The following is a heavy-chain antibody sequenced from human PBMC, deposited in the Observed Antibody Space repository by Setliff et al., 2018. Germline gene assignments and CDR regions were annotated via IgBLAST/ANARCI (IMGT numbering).Heavy chain of an antibody. V-gene: IGHV1-24*01. CDR1: GYTLTELS. CDR3: ATNSGGNTIDAFDI. D-gene: IGHD2-15*01. J-gene: IGHJ3*02. Sequence: ASVKVSCKVSGYTLTELSMHWVRQAPGKGLEWMGGFDPEDGETIYAQKFQGRVTMTEDTSTDTAYMELSSLRSEDTAVYYCATNSGGNTIDAFDIWGLGTMVTVSS. CDR2: FDPEDGET.